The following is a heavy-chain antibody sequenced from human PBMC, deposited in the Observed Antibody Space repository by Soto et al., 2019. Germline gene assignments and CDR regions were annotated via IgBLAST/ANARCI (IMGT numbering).Heavy chain of an antibody. D-gene: IGHD2-2*01. J-gene: IGHJ6*03. CDR2: IWYNGNNR. Sequence: QVQLVESGGGVVQPGRSLRLSCAASGFSFSRNGMHWVRQAPGKGLEWVAVIWYNGNNRYYAESVKGRFTISRDNSKDTLYLEMSGLRVEDTAVYYCARDPAPAARFFYHVDVWGKGTMVTVSS. V-gene: IGHV3-33*01. CDR3: ARDPAPAARFFYHVDV. CDR1: GFSFSRNG.